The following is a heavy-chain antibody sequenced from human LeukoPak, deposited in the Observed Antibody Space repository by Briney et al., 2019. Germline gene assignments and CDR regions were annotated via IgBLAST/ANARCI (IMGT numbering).Heavy chain of an antibody. CDR1: GYTFTGYY. V-gene: IGHV1-2*02. CDR2: INPNSGGT. J-gene: IGHJ4*02. Sequence: EASVKVSCKASGYTFTGYYMHWVRQAPGQGLEWMGWINPNSGGTNYAQKFQGRITMTRDTSISTAYMKLSRLRSDDTAVYYCAREVDTAMVDYWGQGTLVTVSS. CDR3: AREVDTAMVDY. D-gene: IGHD5-18*01.